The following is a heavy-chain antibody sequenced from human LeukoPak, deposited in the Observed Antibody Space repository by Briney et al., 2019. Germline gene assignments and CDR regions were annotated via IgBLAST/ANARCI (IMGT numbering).Heavy chain of an antibody. CDR1: GFPFSSYA. CDR3: AKLARGDGFDL. CDR2: VGGNGGYT. J-gene: IGHJ3*01. Sequence: GGSLRLSCAASGFPFSSYAMSWVRQAPGKGLEWVSVVGGNGGYTYYADSVKGRFTISRDNAKNTLYLQMNSLRAEDTAVYYCAKLARGDGFDLWGQGTKVTVSS. V-gene: IGHV3-23*01.